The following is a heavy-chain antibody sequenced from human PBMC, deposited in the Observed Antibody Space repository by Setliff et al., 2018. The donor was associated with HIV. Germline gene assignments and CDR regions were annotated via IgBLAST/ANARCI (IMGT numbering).Heavy chain of an antibody. V-gene: IGHV4-39*01. Sequence: TLSLTCTVSGGSISGSSYYWGWIRQSPEKGLEWIGSIFHAGSTYYNPSPKSRVTLSVDTSENQYSLKLTSLIAADTAVYYCARSLAYCSGGGCSSGNYYYMDVWGKGTTVTVSS. J-gene: IGHJ6*03. CDR1: GGSISGSSYY. CDR2: IFHAGST. CDR3: ARSLAYCSGGGCSSGNYYYMDV. D-gene: IGHD2-15*01.